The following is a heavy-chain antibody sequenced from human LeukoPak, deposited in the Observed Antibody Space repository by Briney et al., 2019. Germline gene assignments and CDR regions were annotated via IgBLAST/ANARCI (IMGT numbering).Heavy chain of an antibody. Sequence: SETLSLTCAVYGGSFTGHSWSWILQPPGKGLEWIGEINHSGSTNYNPSLKSRVTISIDTSKNQFSLKLSSVTAADTAVYFCARGHRSGEYCSGGSCFSSVSGLDVWGKGTTVTVSS. V-gene: IGHV4-34*01. CDR1: GGSFTGHS. CDR2: INHSGST. CDR3: ARGHRSGEYCSGGSCFSSVSGLDV. D-gene: IGHD2-15*01. J-gene: IGHJ6*04.